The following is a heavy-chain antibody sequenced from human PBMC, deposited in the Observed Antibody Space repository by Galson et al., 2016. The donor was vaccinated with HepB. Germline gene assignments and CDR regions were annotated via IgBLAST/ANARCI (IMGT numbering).Heavy chain of an antibody. CDR2: INPSGDIT. CDR3: AREPMIAVLAANNWFDP. CDR1: GYTFTNYY. Sequence: VSCKASGYTFTNYYMHWVRQAPGQGLEWMGVINPSGDITSYAQKFEGRVTVTRDTSTSTVYMELSSLRSEDTAVYYCAREPMIAVLAANNWFDPWGQGTLVTVSS. J-gene: IGHJ5*02. V-gene: IGHV1-46*01. D-gene: IGHD3-22*01.